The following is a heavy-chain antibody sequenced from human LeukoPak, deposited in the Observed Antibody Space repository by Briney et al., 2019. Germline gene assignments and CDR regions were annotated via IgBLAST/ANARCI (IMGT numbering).Heavy chain of an antibody. CDR3: ARQGYCSSTSCYDY. CDR1: GFTFSGYS. D-gene: IGHD2-2*01. CDR2: ISSSSSSYI. J-gene: IGHJ4*02. V-gene: IGHV3-21*01. Sequence: KTGGSLRLSCAASGFTFSGYSMNWVRQAPGKGLEWVSSISSSSSSYIYYADSVKGRFTISRDNAKNSLYLQMNSLRAEDTAVYYCARQGYCSSTSCYDYWGQGTLVTVSS.